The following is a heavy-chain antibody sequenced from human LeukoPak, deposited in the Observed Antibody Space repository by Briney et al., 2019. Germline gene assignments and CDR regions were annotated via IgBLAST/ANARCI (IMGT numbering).Heavy chain of an antibody. Sequence: GGSLRLSCAASGFTFSSYAMHWVRQVPGKGLEYVSAISSSGGSTYYANSVKGRFTISRDNSKNTLYLQMGSLRTEGMAIYYCVRGPDVVLVSHWSFFDYWGQGTLVTVSS. D-gene: IGHD2-8*02. CDR3: VRGPDVVLVSHWSFFDY. V-gene: IGHV3-64*01. CDR1: GFTFSSYA. CDR2: ISSSGGST. J-gene: IGHJ4*02.